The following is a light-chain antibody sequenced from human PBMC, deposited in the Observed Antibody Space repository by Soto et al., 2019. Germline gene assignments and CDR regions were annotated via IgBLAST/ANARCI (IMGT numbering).Light chain of an antibody. J-gene: IGKJ1*01. Sequence: EIVMTQSPGTLSVSPGESATLSCRASQSINSNLAWFQQKPGQAPRLLIYGASTRATGIPARFSGSGSGREFTVTISSLQSEDSAVYYCQQYDKWPGTFGQGTKLEIK. CDR3: QQYDKWPGT. CDR2: GAS. CDR1: QSINSN. V-gene: IGKV3-15*01.